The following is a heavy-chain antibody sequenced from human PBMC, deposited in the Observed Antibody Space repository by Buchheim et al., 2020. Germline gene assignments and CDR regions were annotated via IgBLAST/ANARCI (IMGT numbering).Heavy chain of an antibody. CDR3: ARSGSSSWDYYYYGMDV. Sequence: QVQLVQSGVEVKKPGSSVKVSCKASGGTFSSYTISWVRQAPGQGLEWMGRIIPILGIANYAQKFQGRVTITADKSTSTAYMELSSLRSEDTAVYYCARSGSSSWDYYYYGMDVWGQGTT. CDR2: IIPILGIA. CDR1: GGTFSSYT. V-gene: IGHV1-69*02. D-gene: IGHD6-13*01. J-gene: IGHJ6*02.